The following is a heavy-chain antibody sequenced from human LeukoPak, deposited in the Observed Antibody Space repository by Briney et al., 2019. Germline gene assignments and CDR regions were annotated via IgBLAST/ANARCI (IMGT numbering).Heavy chain of an antibody. CDR2: IYYSGST. J-gene: IGHJ6*02. CDR3: AREWASYYYYGMDV. Sequence: SETLSLTCTVSGGSISSHYWSWIRQPPGKGLEWIGYIYYSGSTNYNPSLKSRVTISVDTSKNQFSLKLSSVTAADTAVYYCAREWASYYYYGMDVWGQGTTVTVSS. D-gene: IGHD1-26*01. V-gene: IGHV4-59*11. CDR1: GGSISSHY.